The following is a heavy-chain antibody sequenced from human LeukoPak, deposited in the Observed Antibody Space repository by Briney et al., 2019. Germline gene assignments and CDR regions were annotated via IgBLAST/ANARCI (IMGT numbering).Heavy chain of an antibody. Sequence: GGSLRLSCAASGFRLSTYWMTWVRQAPEKGLEWVANIKQDGSHKNYVDSVKGRFTISRDNAKNSLFLQMNSLRAEDTAVYYCARETPDSSGWDWGQGTLVTVSS. J-gene: IGHJ4*02. CDR2: IKQDGSHK. V-gene: IGHV3-7*01. CDR1: GFRLSTYW. D-gene: IGHD6-19*01. CDR3: ARETPDSSGWD.